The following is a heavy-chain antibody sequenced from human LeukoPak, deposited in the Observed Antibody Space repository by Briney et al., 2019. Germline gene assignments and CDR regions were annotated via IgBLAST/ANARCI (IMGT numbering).Heavy chain of an antibody. D-gene: IGHD6-19*01. CDR2: IIPIFGTA. J-gene: IGHJ5*02. CDR3: ARDSAVAGNYWFDP. CDR1: GGTFSSYA. Sequence: ASVKVSCKASGGTFSSYAISWVRQAPGQGLEWMGGIIPIFGTANYAQKFQGRVTITADESTSAAYMELSSLRSEDTAVYYCARDSAVAGNYWFDPWGQGTLVTVSS. V-gene: IGHV1-69*13.